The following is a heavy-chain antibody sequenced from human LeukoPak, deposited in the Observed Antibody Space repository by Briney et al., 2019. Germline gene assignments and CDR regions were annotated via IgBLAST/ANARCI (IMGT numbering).Heavy chain of an antibody. CDR1: GFTFSDYY. CDR3: ARVRYCGGDCYSTPYYFDY. CDR2: ISSSGSTI. D-gene: IGHD2-21*02. V-gene: IGHV3-11*01. J-gene: IGHJ4*02. Sequence: GGSLRLSCAASGFTFSDYYMSWIRQAPGKGLEWVSYISSSGSTIYYADSVKGRFTISRDNAKNSLYLQMNSLRADDTAVYYCARVRYCGGDCYSTPYYFDYWGQGTLVTVSS.